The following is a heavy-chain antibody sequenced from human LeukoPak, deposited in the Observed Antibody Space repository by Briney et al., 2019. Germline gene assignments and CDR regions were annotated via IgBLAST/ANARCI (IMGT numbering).Heavy chain of an antibody. J-gene: IGHJ4*02. Sequence: GESLKISCKGFGYSFTNYWIGWVRQMPGKGLEWMGIIYPGDSDTRYSPSFQGQVTISADKSISTAYLQWSSLKASDTAMYYCARLFTVYYYDSSGYSHFDYWGQGTLVTVSS. D-gene: IGHD3-22*01. CDR2: IYPGDSDT. V-gene: IGHV5-51*01. CDR1: GYSFTNYW. CDR3: ARLFTVYYYDSSGYSHFDY.